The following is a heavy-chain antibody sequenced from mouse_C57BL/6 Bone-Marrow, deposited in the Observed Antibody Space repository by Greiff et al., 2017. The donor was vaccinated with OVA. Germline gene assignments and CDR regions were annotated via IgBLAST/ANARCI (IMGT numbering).Heavy chain of an antibody. CDR3: ARVPGRGQGMDY. CDR1: GYAFSSYW. J-gene: IGHJ4*01. Sequence: QVQLQQSGAELVKPGASVKISCTASGYAFSSYWMNWVKQRPGKGLEWIGQIYPGDGDTNYNGQFKGKATLTADKSSSTAYMQLSSLTSEDSAVEFDARVPGRGQGMDYWGQGTSVTVSS. D-gene: IGHD3-3*01. V-gene: IGHV1-80*01. CDR2: IYPGDGDT.